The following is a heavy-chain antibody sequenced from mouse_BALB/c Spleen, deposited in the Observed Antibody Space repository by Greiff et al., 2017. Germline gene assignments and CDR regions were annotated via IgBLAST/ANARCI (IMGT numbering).Heavy chain of an antibody. V-gene: IGHV5-12-1*01. CDR3: ARQGFYRSFDY. CDR2: ISSGGGST. D-gene: IGHD2-14*01. Sequence: EVQRVESGGGLVKPGGSLKLSCAASGFAFSSYDMSWVRQTPEKRLEWVAYISSGGGSTYYPDTVKGRFTISRDNAKNTLYLQMSSLKSEDTAMYYCARQGFYRSFDYWGQGTTLTVSS. CDR1: GFAFSSYD. J-gene: IGHJ2*01.